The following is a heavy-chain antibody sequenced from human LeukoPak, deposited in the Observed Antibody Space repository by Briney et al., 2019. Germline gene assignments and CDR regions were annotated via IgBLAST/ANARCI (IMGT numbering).Heavy chain of an antibody. D-gene: IGHD2-15*01. Sequence: PGGSLRLSCAASGFTFSSYAMHWVRQAPGKGLEYVSAISSSGGSTYYANSVKGRFTISRDNSKNTLYLQMGSLRAEDMAVYYCARSRGRYCSGGSCYFYYYMDVWGKGTTVTVSS. J-gene: IGHJ6*03. V-gene: IGHV3-64*01. CDR2: ISSSGGST. CDR3: ARSRGRYCSGGSCYFYYYMDV. CDR1: GFTFSSYA.